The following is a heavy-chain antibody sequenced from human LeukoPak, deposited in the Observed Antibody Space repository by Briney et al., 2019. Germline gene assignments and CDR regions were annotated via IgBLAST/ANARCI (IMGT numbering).Heavy chain of an antibody. CDR1: GFTFSSYT. CDR3: ARDPYDNGGYGAYGAFDM. J-gene: IGHJ3*02. Sequence: PGGSLRLSCAASGFTFSSYTMNWVRQAPGKGLEWVSSISSSSIYIYYADSVKGRFTISRDNAKSSLYLELNSLRVEDTAVYYCARDPYDNGGYGAYGAFDMWGQGTMVTVSS. CDR2: ISSSSIYI. D-gene: IGHD3-22*01. V-gene: IGHV3-21*01.